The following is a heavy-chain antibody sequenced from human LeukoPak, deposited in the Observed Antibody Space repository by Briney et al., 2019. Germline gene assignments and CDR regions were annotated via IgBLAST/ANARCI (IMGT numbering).Heavy chain of an antibody. CDR3: ARDSNGSGSKIDY. D-gene: IGHD3-10*01. CDR1: GGSINSAGYY. V-gene: IGHV4-30-2*01. Sequence: SETLSLTCTVSGGSINSAGYYWSWIRQPPGKGLEWIGYIYHTGSTYYNPSLKSRVTISIDTSKNQFSLKANSVTAADTAVYYCARDSNGSGSKIDYWGQGTLVTVSS. J-gene: IGHJ4*02. CDR2: IYHTGST.